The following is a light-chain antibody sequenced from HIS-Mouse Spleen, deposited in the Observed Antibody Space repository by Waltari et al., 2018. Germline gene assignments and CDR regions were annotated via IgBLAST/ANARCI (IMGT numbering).Light chain of an antibody. CDR3: YSTDSSGNHRV. CDR2: EDS. V-gene: IGLV3-10*01. J-gene: IGLJ2*01. CDR1: ALPKKY. Sequence: SYELTQPPSVSVSPGQTARITCSGDALPKKYAYWYQQKSGQAPLLVIYEDSKRPYGIPERFSGSSSGKMATLTISGAQVEDEADYYCYSTDSSGNHRVFGGGTKLTVL.